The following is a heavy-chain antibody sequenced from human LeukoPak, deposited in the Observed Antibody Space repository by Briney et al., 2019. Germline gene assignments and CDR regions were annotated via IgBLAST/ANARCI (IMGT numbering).Heavy chain of an antibody. D-gene: IGHD1-14*01. J-gene: IGHJ4*02. V-gene: IGHV3-74*01. CDR3: ARSNQADDY. CDR1: GFTFSSYW. CDR2: INPGGSSI. Sequence: GSLRLSCAASGFTFSSYWMHWVRQVPGKGLVWVARINPGGSSITYADSVKGRFTISRDNAKNTLYLQMDSLRAEDTGVYYCARSNQADDYWGQGTLVTVPS.